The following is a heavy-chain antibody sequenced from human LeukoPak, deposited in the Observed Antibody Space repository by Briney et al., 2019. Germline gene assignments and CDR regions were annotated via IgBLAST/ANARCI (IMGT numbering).Heavy chain of an antibody. CDR3: ARVRRSSDFWSGYGRFDP. D-gene: IGHD3-3*01. CDR1: GYTFSSYW. CDR2: IFLGDSDT. V-gene: IGHV5-51*01. Sequence: GESLKISCKGSGYTFSSYWIGWVRQMPGKGLEWMGIIFLGDSDTRYSPSFQGQVTISADKSISTAYLQWSSLKASDTAVYYCARVRRSSDFWSGYGRFDPWGQGTLVTVSS. J-gene: IGHJ5*02.